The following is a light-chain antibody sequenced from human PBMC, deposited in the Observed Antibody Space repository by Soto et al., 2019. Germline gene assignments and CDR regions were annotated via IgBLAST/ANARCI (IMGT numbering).Light chain of an antibody. V-gene: IGKV3-20*01. CDR1: QGVSRK. J-gene: IGKJ5*01. Sequence: DIVMTQSPATLSVAPGERVTFSCRASQGVSRKLAWYQHKPGQAPRLLIYGTSSRATGIPDRFSGSGSRTDFTLTISRLEPEDFAVFYCQQYGSSITFGQGTRLEIK. CDR2: GTS. CDR3: QQYGSSIT.